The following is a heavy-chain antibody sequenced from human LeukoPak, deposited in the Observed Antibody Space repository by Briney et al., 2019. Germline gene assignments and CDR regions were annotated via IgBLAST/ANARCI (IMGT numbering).Heavy chain of an antibody. CDR2: INHSGST. J-gene: IGHJ5*02. Sequence: PSGTLSLTCAVSGASVDSHSWWSWVRQPPGKGLEWIGEINHSGSTNYNPSLKSRVTISVDTSKNQFSLKLSSVTAADTAVYYCARGTPWFDPWGQGTLVTVSS. CDR3: ARGTPWFDP. CDR1: GASVDSHSW. V-gene: IGHV4-4*02.